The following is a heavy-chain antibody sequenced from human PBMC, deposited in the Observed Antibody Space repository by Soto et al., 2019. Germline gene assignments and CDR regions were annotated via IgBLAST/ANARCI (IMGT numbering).Heavy chain of an antibody. D-gene: IGHD2-8*02. CDR3: ATSVGIAPTGEDGMDV. V-gene: IGHV1-69*01. J-gene: IGHJ6*02. CDR2: IIPILTTP. Sequence: QVQLVQSGAEVKKTGSSVKVSCKASGGTFSIYGFSWVRQAPGQGPEWIGGIIPILTTPNYAQKFLGRVTIVADESTTTVYMELSSLKSEETAVYYCATSVGIAPTGEDGMDVWGQGTSVTVSS. CDR1: GGTFSIYG.